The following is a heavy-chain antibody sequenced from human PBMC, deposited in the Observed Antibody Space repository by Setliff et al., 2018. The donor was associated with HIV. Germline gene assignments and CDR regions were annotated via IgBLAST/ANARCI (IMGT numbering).Heavy chain of an antibody. CDR2: IYYTGST. V-gene: IGHV4-39*07. Sequence: SETLSLTCTVSGGSISTSRHYWGWIRQPPGKGLEWIGSIYYTGSTYYNPSLKSRVTISVDTYKNQFSLKLSSVTAADTAVDYCARDFKRYNSPCRFDPWGQGVLVTVSS. CDR1: GGSISTSRHY. CDR3: ARDFKRYNSPCRFDP. J-gene: IGHJ5*02. D-gene: IGHD6-13*01.